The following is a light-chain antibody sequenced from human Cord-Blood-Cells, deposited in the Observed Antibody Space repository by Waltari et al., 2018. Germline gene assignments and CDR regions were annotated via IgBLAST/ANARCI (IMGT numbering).Light chain of an antibody. CDR2: AAS. V-gene: IGKV1-12*01. J-gene: IGKJ1*01. CDR1: QGISSW. CDR3: QQANSFPWT. Sequence: DIQMTQSPSSVSASVGDRVTITCRASQGISSWLAWYQQKPGKAPKLLIYAASSLESGVPTRCGGSGSGTDFTLTISSLQPEDYYCQQANSFPWTFGQGTKVEIK.